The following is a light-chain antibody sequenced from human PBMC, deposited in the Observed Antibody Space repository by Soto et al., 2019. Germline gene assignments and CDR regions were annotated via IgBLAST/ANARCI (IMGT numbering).Light chain of an antibody. CDR3: QQYDNLPLT. CDR1: QDISNS. J-gene: IGKJ4*01. Sequence: DIQMTQSPSSLSASVGDRVTITCQASQDISNSLNWYQHKPGEAPKLLIYDGSSLGTGVPSRFSGSGSGTDFTFTFSSLQPGDVATYYCQQYDNLPLTFGGGTKVQIK. V-gene: IGKV1-33*01. CDR2: DGS.